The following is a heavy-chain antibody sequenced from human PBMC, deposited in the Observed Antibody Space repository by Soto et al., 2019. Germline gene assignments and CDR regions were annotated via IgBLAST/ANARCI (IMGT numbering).Heavy chain of an antibody. D-gene: IGHD2-15*01. J-gene: IGHJ4*02. V-gene: IGHV3-21*01. Sequence: EVQLVESGGGLVKPGGSLRLSCAASGFTFSSYSMNWVRQAPGKGLEWVSSISSSSSYIYYADSVKGRFTISRDNAKNSLYLQMHSLRAEDTAVYYCARDLADCSGGSCYGYFDYWGQGTLVTVSS. CDR1: GFTFSSYS. CDR3: ARDLADCSGGSCYGYFDY. CDR2: ISSSSSYI.